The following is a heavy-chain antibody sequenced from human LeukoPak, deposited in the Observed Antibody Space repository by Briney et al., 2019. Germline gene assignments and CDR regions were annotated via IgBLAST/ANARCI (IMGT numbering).Heavy chain of an antibody. V-gene: IGHV3-13*05. CDR3: AKGGYYERPWYFDY. D-gene: IGHD3-22*01. Sequence: PGGSLRLSCAASGFIFSSYDMHWVRQLTGKGLEWVSAIGTAGDPYYPGSVKGRFTISRENAENSLYLQMNSLRAEDTAVYYCAKGGYYERPWYFDYWGQGTLVTVSS. CDR1: GFIFSSYD. J-gene: IGHJ4*02. CDR2: IGTAGDP.